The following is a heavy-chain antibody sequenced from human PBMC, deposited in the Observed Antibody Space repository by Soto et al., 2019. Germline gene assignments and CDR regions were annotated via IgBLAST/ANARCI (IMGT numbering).Heavy chain of an antibody. Sequence: QVQLVESGGGVVQPGRSLRLSCAASGFTFSCYAMHWVRQAPGKGLGWVAVISYDGSNKYYADSVKGRFTISRDNSKNTLYLQMNSLRAEDTAVYYCARDLRVLMVYALAGMDVWGQGTTVTVSS. CDR1: GFTFSCYA. D-gene: IGHD2-8*01. CDR3: ARDLRVLMVYALAGMDV. CDR2: ISYDGSNK. J-gene: IGHJ6*02. V-gene: IGHV3-30-3*01.